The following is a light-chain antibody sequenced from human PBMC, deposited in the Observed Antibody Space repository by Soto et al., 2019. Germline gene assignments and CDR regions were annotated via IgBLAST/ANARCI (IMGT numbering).Light chain of an antibody. CDR1: QGISSN. V-gene: IGKV1-9*01. Sequence: DIQLTQTPSFLSASVGDRVTITCRASQGISSNLVWYQQKPGKAPKVLIYAASTLPSGVPSRFSGSGSGTEFTLTISSLRPEDFATYYCQQLNSYPITFGQGTRLEIK. CDR3: QQLNSYPIT. CDR2: AAS. J-gene: IGKJ5*01.